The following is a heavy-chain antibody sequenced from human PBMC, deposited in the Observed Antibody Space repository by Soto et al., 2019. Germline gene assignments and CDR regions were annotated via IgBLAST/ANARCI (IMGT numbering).Heavy chain of an antibody. J-gene: IGHJ6*02. D-gene: IGHD3-22*01. V-gene: IGHV1-69*13. CDR2: IIPIFGTA. Sequence: SVKVSCKASGGTFSSYAISWVRQAPGQGLEWMGGIIPIFGTANYAQKFQGRVTITADESTSTVYMELSSLRCEDTAVYYCARAVSNYDSSGYYYSALAYGMDVWGQGTTVTVSS. CDR3: ARAVSNYDSSGYYYSALAYGMDV. CDR1: GGTFSSYA.